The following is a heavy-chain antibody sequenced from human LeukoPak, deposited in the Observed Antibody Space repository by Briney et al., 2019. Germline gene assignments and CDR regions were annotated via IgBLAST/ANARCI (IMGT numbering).Heavy chain of an antibody. J-gene: IGHJ3*02. CDR2: IKQDGSEK. D-gene: IGHD3-3*01. Sequence: PGGSLRLSCAASGFIFSNYWMTWVRQAPGKGLEWVANIKQDGSEKYYVDSVKGRFTISRDNAKNSLYLEMNSLRAEDTAVYYCARSLYDSWTGYHHGSDIWGQGTMVTVSS. CDR1: GFIFSNYW. V-gene: IGHV3-7*01. CDR3: ARSLYDSWTGYHHGSDI.